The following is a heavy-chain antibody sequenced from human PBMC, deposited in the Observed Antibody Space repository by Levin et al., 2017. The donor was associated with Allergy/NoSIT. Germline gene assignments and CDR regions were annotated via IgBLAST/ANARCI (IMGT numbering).Heavy chain of an antibody. CDR1: GFTFSSYS. Sequence: GGSLRLSCAASGFTFSSYSMNWVRQAPGKGLEWVSYISSSSSTIYYADSVKGRFTISRDNAKNSLYLQMNSLRAEDTAVYYCARDSYYYDSSGYYSGRAFDIWGQGTMVTVSS. CDR3: ARDSYYYDSSGYYSGRAFDI. CDR2: ISSSSSTI. D-gene: IGHD3-22*01. V-gene: IGHV3-48*01. J-gene: IGHJ3*02.